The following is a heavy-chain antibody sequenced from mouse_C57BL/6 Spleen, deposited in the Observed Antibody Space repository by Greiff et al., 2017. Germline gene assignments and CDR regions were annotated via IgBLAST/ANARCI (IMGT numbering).Heavy chain of an antibody. CDR2: IWSGGST. D-gene: IGHD1-1*01. Sequence: VKLQESGPGLVQPSQRLSITCTVSGFSLTSYGVHWVRQSPGKGLEWLGVIWSGGSTDYNAAFISRLSISKDNSKSQVFFKMNSLQADDTAIYYCASYGSSPYYYAMDYWGQGTSVTVSS. CDR1: GFSLTSYG. J-gene: IGHJ4*01. CDR3: ASYGSSPYYYAMDY. V-gene: IGHV2-2*01.